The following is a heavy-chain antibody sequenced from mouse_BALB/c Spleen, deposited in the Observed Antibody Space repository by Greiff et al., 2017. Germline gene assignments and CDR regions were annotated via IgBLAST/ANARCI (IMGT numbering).Heavy chain of an antibody. CDR3: ARSSYDGYFDY. D-gene: IGHD2-3*01. CDR2: ISSGSSTI. CDR1: GFTFSSFG. V-gene: IGHV5-17*02. J-gene: IGHJ2*01. Sequence: EVQVVESGGGLVQPGGSRKLSCAASGFTFSSFGMHWVRQAPEKGLEWVAYISSGSSTIYYADTVKGRFTISRDNPKNTLFLQMTSLRSEDTAMYYCARSSYDGYFDYWGQGTTLTVSS.